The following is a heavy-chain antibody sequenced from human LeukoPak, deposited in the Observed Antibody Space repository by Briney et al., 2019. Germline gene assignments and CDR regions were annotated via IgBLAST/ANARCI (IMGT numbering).Heavy chain of an antibody. Sequence: GGSLRLSCAASGFTFNTYAMHWVRQAPGKGLEWVGLVASNGRTKYYADSVKGRFTVSRDDSKNTLYLQMNSLGAEDTAVYYCARIFSAYLYYFDYWGQGTLVTVSS. J-gene: IGHJ4*02. V-gene: IGHV3-30*04. CDR3: ARIFSAYLYYFDY. CDR2: VASNGRTK. CDR1: GFTFNTYA. D-gene: IGHD2-21*01.